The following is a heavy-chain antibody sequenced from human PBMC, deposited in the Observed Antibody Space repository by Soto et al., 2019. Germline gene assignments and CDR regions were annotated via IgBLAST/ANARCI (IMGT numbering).Heavy chain of an antibody. D-gene: IGHD3-16*02. Sequence: PSETLSLTCSISGGSISSGDNYWSWIRQPPGKGLEWIGYIHSSGSTFYNPSLKSRVTISIDTSKNQFSLKLSSVTAADTAVYSCARGTYFDSAWGTYRVGSSGCFDYWGQGTLVTVS. CDR1: GGSISSGDNY. J-gene: IGHJ4*02. V-gene: IGHV4-30-4*01. CDR3: ARGTYFDSAWGTYRVGSSGCFDY. CDR2: IHSSGST.